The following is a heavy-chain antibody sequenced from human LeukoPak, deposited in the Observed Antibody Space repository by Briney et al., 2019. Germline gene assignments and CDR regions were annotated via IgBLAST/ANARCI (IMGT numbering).Heavy chain of an antibody. J-gene: IGHJ4*02. D-gene: IGHD6-6*01. CDR2: INHSGST. CDR1: GGSFSDYY. CDR3: AGSIAARLDF. V-gene: IGHV4-34*01. Sequence: SERLSLTCAVYGGSFSDYYWSWTRQPRGKGLEWIGEINHSGSTNYNPSLKSRVTISVDTSKNQFSLKLSSVTAADTAVYYCAGSIAARLDFWGQGTLVPVSS.